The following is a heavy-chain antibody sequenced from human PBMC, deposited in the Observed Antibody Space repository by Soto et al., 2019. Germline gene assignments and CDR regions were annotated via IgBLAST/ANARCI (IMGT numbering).Heavy chain of an antibody. D-gene: IGHD3-22*01. CDR3: AREGGSYDSGGYLIRGAFDI. Sequence: WTWIRQHPEKGLGWIGNIYFRGNTYYSPSLESRLTISVDTSKNQFSLKLTSVTAADTAVYYCAREGGSYDSGGYLIRGAFDIWGQGTMVTVSS. V-gene: IGHV4-31*02. J-gene: IGHJ3*02. CDR2: IYFRGNT.